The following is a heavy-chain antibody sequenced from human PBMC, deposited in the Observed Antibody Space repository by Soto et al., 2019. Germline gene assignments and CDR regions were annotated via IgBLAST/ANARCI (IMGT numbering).Heavy chain of an antibody. Sequence: GGSLRLSCAASGFTLSNYAMTWVRQAPGKGLEWVSSMSSSGGNIYYADSVKGRFTISRDNSKSTLYLQMNSLRAEDTAMYYCAKVPSKVGGYFYYYMDVWGKGTTVTVSS. V-gene: IGHV3-23*01. CDR3: AKVPSKVGGYFYYYMDV. J-gene: IGHJ6*03. CDR1: GFTLSNYA. CDR2: MSSSGGNI. D-gene: IGHD3-10*01.